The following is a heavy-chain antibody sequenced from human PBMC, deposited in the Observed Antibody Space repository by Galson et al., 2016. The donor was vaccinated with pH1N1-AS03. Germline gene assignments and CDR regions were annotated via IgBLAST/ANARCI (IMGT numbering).Heavy chain of an antibody. CDR3: AQDDNYDFWVGYFGPDF. J-gene: IGHJ4*02. D-gene: IGHD3-3*01. CDR2: INADSGDT. CDR1: GYTFTAYY. V-gene: IGHV1-2*02. Sequence: SVKVSCKASGYTFTAYYMHWVRQAPGQGLEWMGWINADSGDTHYAPKFRGRVTLTRDTSTSTAYMELSALRSDDTAVYYCAQDDNYDFWVGYFGPDFWGQGTLITVSS.